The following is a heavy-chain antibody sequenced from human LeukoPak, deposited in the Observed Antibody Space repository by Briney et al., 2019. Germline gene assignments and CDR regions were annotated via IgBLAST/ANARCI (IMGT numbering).Heavy chain of an antibody. D-gene: IGHD3-3*01. CDR1: GFTVSSNY. V-gene: IGHV3-53*01. CDR3: ARTTIFGVGSDY. CDR2: TYSGGST. Sequence: GGSLRLSCAASGFTVSSNYMSWVRQAPGKGLEWVSVTYSGGSTYYADSVKGRFTISRDNSKNTLYLQMNSLRAEDTAVYYCARTTIFGVGSDYWGQGTLVTVSS. J-gene: IGHJ4*02.